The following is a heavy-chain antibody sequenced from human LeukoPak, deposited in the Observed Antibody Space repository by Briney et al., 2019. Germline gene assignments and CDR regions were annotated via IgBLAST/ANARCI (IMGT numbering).Heavy chain of an antibody. CDR2: ISSSSSYI. CDR3: ARAHYDILTGPNYFDY. D-gene: IGHD3-9*01. CDR1: GFTFSSYS. Sequence: GGSLRLSCAASGFTFSSYSMNWVRQVPGKGLEWVSSISSSSSYIYYADSVKGRFTISRDNAKNSLYLQMNGLRAEDTAVYYCARAHYDILTGPNYFDYWGQGTLVTVSS. J-gene: IGHJ4*02. V-gene: IGHV3-21*01.